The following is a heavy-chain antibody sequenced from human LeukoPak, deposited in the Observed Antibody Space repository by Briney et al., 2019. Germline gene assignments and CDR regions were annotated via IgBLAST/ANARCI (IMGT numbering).Heavy chain of an antibody. J-gene: IGHJ4*02. CDR2: VDPSGDIA. D-gene: IGHD3-10*01. CDR1: GYTFIHYY. V-gene: IGHV1-46*01. CDR3: ARDSFGVRGFDH. Sequence: ASVKVSCKTSGYTFIHYYMHWVRQASGEGFEWMGIVDPSGDIATYAQKFQGRVTLTTDTSTSTFYMELSSLRSEDTAIYYCARDSFGVRGFDHWGQGTPVTVSS.